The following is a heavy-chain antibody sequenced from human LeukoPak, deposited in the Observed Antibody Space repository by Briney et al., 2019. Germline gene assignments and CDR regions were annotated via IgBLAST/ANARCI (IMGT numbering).Heavy chain of an antibody. V-gene: IGHV3-23*01. CDR2: ISGSGGST. Sequence: GGPLRLSCAASGFTFSSYAMSWVRQAPGKGLEWVSAISGSGGSTYYADSVKGRFTISRDNSKNTLYLQMNSLRADDTAVYYCAKLDSSGYPYFFDYWGQGTLVTVSS. CDR3: AKLDSSGYPYFFDY. J-gene: IGHJ4*02. CDR1: GFTFSSYA. D-gene: IGHD3-22*01.